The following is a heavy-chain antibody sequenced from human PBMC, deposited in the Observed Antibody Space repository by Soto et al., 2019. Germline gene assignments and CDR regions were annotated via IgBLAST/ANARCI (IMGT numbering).Heavy chain of an antibody. CDR3: ARDRRRGDILTGYYYLSGGNGMDV. V-gene: IGHV3-13*01. CDR1: GFTFCSYD. CDR2: IGTAGDT. D-gene: IGHD3-9*01. J-gene: IGHJ6*02. Sequence: GASLRLSCAASGFTFCSYDMHWVRQATGKGLEWVSAIGTAGDTYYPGSVKGRFTISRENAKNSLYLQMNSLRAGDTAVYYCARDRRRGDILTGYYYLSGGNGMDVWGQGATVTVSS.